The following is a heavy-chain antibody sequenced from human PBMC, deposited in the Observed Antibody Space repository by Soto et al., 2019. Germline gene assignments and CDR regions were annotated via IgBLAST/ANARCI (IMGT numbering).Heavy chain of an antibody. V-gene: IGHV4-59*08. CDR2: IYSSGST. CDR1: GGSISNSY. D-gene: IGHD3-10*01. Sequence: QVQLQESGPGLVRPSETLSLTCTVSGGSISNSYWSWIRQSPGKELEWIGYIYSSGSTTYNPSLKSRLTISVDTSKNTFSLKLSSMIAADTAAYYCTRHSPPFFYGSGPWDVWGQGTTVTVSS. CDR3: TRHSPPFFYGSGPWDV. J-gene: IGHJ6*02.